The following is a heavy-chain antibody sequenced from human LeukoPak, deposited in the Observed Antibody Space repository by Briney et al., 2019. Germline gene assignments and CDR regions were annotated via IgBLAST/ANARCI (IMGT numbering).Heavy chain of an antibody. CDR3: ARDGPYYYGMDV. Sequence: GASVKVSCKASGGTFSSYAISWVRQAPGQGLEWMGRIIPILGIANYAQKFQGRVTITADKSTSTAYMELSSLRSEDTAVYYCARDGPYYYGMDVWGQGTTVTVSS. J-gene: IGHJ6*02. CDR2: IIPILGIA. CDR1: GGTFSSYA. V-gene: IGHV1-69*04.